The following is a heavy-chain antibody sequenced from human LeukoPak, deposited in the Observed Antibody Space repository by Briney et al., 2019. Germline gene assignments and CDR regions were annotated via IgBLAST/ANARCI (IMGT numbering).Heavy chain of an antibody. D-gene: IGHD6-19*01. V-gene: IGHV4-31*03. J-gene: IGHJ4*02. CDR2: IYYSGST. CDR3: ARDGRSGWHYFDH. CDR1: GGSISSGGYY. Sequence: SQTLSLTCTVSGGSISSGGYYWSWIRQHPGKGLEWIGYIYYSGSTYYNPSLKSRVTISVDTSKNQFSLKLSSVTAADTAVYYCARDGRSGWHYFDHWGQGTLVTVSS.